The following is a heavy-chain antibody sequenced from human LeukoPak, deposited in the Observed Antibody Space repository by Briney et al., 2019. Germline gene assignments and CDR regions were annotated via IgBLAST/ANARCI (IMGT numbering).Heavy chain of an antibody. D-gene: IGHD3-10*01. CDR2: IYYSGST. CDR3: ARGTMVRGVYPVYYFDY. V-gene: IGHV4-39*07. J-gene: IGHJ4*02. CDR1: GGSISSGSFY. Sequence: SETLSLTCTVSGGSISSGSFYWGWIRQPPGKGLEWIGSIYYSGSTYYNPSLKSRVTISVDTSKNQFSLKLSSVTAADTAVYYCARGTMVRGVYPVYYFDYWGQGTLVTVSS.